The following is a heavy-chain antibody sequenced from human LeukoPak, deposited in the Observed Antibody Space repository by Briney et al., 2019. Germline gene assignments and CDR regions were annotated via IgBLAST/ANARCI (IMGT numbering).Heavy chain of an antibody. CDR3: AGQSEIEGWFDP. V-gene: IGHV4-34*01. J-gene: IGHJ5*02. Sequence: SETLSLTCAVYGGSFSGYYWSWIRQPPGKGLEWIGEINHSGSTNYNPSLKSRVTISVDTSKNQFSLKLSSVTAADTAVYYCAGQSEIEGWFDPWGQGTLVTASS. CDR1: GGSFSGYY. D-gene: IGHD2-21*01. CDR2: INHSGST.